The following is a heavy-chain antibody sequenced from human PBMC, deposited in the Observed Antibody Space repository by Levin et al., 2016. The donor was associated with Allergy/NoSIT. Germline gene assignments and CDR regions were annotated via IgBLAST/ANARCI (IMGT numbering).Heavy chain of an antibody. J-gene: IGHJ4*02. CDR3: ARGRRSSGWLEMIFES. Sequence: WIRQPPGKGLEWVSVIYGDGTTYYADPVKGRFTVSRDNFKNTLYLHMSSLRVEDTAIYYCARGRRSSGWLEMIFESWGQGSLVTVSS. CDR2: IYGDGTT. V-gene: IGHV3-53*01. D-gene: IGHD6-19*01.